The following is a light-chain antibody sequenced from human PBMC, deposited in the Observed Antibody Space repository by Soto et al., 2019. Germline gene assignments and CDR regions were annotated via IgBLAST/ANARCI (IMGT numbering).Light chain of an antibody. CDR3: QQYNNWPWT. Sequence: EIVMTQSPATLSVSPGERATLSCRASQSVSSNLAWYQQKPGQAPRLLIYGASTRATGIPARFSGSGSGTEYTLTLSSLQSEDCAVCYCQQYNNWPWTFGQGTKVEI. CDR2: GAS. V-gene: IGKV3-15*01. CDR1: QSVSSN. J-gene: IGKJ1*01.